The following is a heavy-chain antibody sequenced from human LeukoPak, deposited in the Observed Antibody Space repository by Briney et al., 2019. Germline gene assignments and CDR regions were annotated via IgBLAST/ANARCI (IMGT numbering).Heavy chain of an antibody. CDR1: GFTFRNYV. J-gene: IGHJ6*03. CDR2: ISYDGINK. Sequence: GGSLRLSCEASGFTFRNYVIHWVRQAPGKGLEWLAVISYDGINKYYADSVKGRFTISRDHSKTTVDLQMDSLGGADTAVYYCARSPTYYYMDVWGKGTTVTVSS. V-gene: IGHV3-30-3*01. CDR3: ARSPTYYYMDV.